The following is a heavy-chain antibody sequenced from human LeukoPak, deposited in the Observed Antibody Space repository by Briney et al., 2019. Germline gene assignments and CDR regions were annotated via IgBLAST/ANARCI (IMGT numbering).Heavy chain of an antibody. CDR3: ARGLAVAA. V-gene: IGHV3-30-3*01. CDR1: GFTFSSFA. D-gene: IGHD6-19*01. CDR2: ISYDGSNK. J-gene: IGHJ4*02. Sequence: GGSLRLSCAASGFTFSSFALHWVRQAPGKGLEWVAVISYDGSNKYYADSVKGRFTISRDNSKNTLYLQMNSLRAEDTAVYYCARGLAVAAGGQGTLVTVSS.